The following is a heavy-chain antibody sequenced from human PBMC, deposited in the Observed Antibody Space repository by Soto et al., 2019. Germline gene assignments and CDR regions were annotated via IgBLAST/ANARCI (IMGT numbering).Heavy chain of an antibody. D-gene: IGHD2-15*01. V-gene: IGHV5-10-1*01. Sequence: GESLKISCKGSGYSFTSYWISWVRQMPGKGLEWMGRIDPSESYTNYSPSFQGHVTISADKSISTAYLQWSSLKASDTAMYYCARIFGSSRPPWYGMDVWGPGTTVTVSS. CDR3: ARIFGSSRPPWYGMDV. J-gene: IGHJ6*02. CDR2: IDPSESYT. CDR1: GYSFTSYW.